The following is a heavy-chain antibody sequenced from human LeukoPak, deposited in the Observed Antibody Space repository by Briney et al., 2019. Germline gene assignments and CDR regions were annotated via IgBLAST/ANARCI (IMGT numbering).Heavy chain of an antibody. CDR3: AKSMASAASTGWSCFDY. D-gene: IGHD6-19*01. CDR1: GYTFTGYY. J-gene: IGHJ4*02. V-gene: IGHV1-2*06. CDR2: INPNSGGT. Sequence: GASVKVSCKASGYTFTGYYIHWVRRAPGQGLEWMGRINPNSGGTTYAQKSQGRVAMTRDTSISTTYMELSTLRSDDTAVYFCAKSMASAASTGWSCFDYWGQGTLVTVSS.